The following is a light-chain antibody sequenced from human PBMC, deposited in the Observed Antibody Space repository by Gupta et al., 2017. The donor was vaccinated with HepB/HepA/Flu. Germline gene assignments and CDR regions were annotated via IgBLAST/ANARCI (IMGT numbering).Light chain of an antibody. Sequence: DIQMTQSPSSLSASVGDRVTITCRASQDITNYLAWFQQKPGKASTSLIYAASKVQSGVPSKFSGSGSGTDFTLTISSLQPEDFATYYCQHENSSPVTFGRGTKVDIK. CDR3: QHENSSPVT. CDR2: AAS. J-gene: IGKJ4*01. CDR1: QDITNY. V-gene: IGKV1-16*02.